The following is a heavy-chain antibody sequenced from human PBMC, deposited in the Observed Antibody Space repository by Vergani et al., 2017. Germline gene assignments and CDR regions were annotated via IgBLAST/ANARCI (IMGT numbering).Heavy chain of an antibody. CDR1: GGPTSSGSYY. V-gene: IGHV4-61*02. D-gene: IGHD3-16*01. Sequence: QVQLQESGPGLVRPSQTLSFTCTVSGGPTSSGSYYWCWFRQPAGKGLEWIGRFVTGGGTSYNPSLKSRVTISVDTSKNQFSLQLSSVTAADTAVYYCARDPLYTTTWPFLLLDMDVWVQGTTVTVSS. CDR3: ARDPLYTTTWPFLLLDMDV. J-gene: IGHJ6*02. CDR2: FVTGGGT.